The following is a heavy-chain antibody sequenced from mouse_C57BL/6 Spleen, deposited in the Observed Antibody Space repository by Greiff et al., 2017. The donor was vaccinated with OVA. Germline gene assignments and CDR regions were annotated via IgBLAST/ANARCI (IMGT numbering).Heavy chain of an antibody. Sequence: VQLKESGPGLVKPSQSLSLTCSVTGYSITSGYYWNWIRQFPGNKLEWMGYISYDGSNNYNPSLKNRISITRDTSKNQFFLKLNSVTTEDTATYYCARDDYGSSSYFDYWGQGTTLTVSS. J-gene: IGHJ2*01. CDR1: GYSITSGYY. D-gene: IGHD1-1*01. CDR2: ISYDGSN. V-gene: IGHV3-6*01. CDR3: ARDDYGSSSYFDY.